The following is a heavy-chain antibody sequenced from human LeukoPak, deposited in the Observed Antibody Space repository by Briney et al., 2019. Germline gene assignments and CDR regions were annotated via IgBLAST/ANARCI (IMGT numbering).Heavy chain of an antibody. CDR3: ARRGYSYAAYYYYYYMDV. V-gene: IGHV7-4-1*02. CDR2: INTNTGNP. D-gene: IGHD5-18*01. CDR1: GYTFTSYA. J-gene: IGHJ6*03. Sequence: GASVKVSCKASGYTFTSYAMNWVRQAPGQGLEWMGWINTNTGNPTYAQGLTGRFVFSLDTSVSTAYLQISSLKAEDTAVYYCARRGYSYAAYYYYYYMDVWGKGTTVTVSS.